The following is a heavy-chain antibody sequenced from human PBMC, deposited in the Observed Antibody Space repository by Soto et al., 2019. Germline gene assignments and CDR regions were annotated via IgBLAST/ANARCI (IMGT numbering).Heavy chain of an antibody. CDR2: ISYDGNNQ. J-gene: IGHJ4*02. D-gene: IGHD3-10*01. CDR1: GFSFSLYG. Sequence: GGSLRLSCAASGFSFSLYGMHWVRQAPGKGLEWVTVISYDGNNQYYADSVKGRFTISRDNSKNTLSLQMNSLRAEDTAVYYCARDKSITMVPDYWGQGTLVTVSS. CDR3: ARDKSITMVPDY. V-gene: IGHV3-30*03.